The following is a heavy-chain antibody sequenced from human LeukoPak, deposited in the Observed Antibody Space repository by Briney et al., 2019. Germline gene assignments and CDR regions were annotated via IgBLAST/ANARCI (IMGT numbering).Heavy chain of an antibody. Sequence: PSETLSLTCAVYGGSFSGYSWSWIRQPPGKGLEWIGYIYHSGSTYYNPPLKSRVTISVDRSKNQFSLKLSSVTAADTAVYYCARVSHQLLYDYWGQGTLVTVSS. D-gene: IGHD2-2*01. V-gene: IGHV4-30-2*01. J-gene: IGHJ4*02. CDR1: GGSFSGYS. CDR3: ARVSHQLLYDY. CDR2: IYHSGST.